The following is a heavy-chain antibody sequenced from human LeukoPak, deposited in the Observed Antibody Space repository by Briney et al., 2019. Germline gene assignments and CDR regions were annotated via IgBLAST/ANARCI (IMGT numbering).Heavy chain of an antibody. J-gene: IGHJ6*03. Sequence: KLSQTLSLTCAISVDSVSSNSAAWNWIRQSPSRGLEWLGRTYYRSKWYNDYAVSVRSRITINPDTSKNQFSLKLSSVTAADTAVYYCARIRRRSNLYNGYNSNYYYYMDVWGKGTTVTVSS. CDR2: TYYRSKWYN. D-gene: IGHD5-24*01. CDR1: VDSVSSNSAA. CDR3: ARIRRRSNLYNGYNSNYYYYMDV. V-gene: IGHV6-1*01.